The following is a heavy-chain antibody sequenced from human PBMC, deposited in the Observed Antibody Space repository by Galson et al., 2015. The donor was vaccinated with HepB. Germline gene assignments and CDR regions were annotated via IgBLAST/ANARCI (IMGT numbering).Heavy chain of an antibody. CDR1: GLTFSNYA. D-gene: IGHD5-18*01. Sequence: SLRLSCAASGLTFSNYAMNWVRQPPGKGLEWVSAISSSGISTYYVDSAKGRFTISRDNSKNTLFLQMNSLRAEDTAVYYCARLRHSSGFYFYFDYWGQGALVTVSS. J-gene: IGHJ4*02. CDR3: ARLRHSSGFYFYFDY. V-gene: IGHV3-23*01. CDR2: ISSSGIST.